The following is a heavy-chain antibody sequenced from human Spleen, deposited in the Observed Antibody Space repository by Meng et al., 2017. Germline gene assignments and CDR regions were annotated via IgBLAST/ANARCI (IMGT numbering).Heavy chain of an antibody. CDR3: AREGSYHWFDP. D-gene: IGHD3-10*01. CDR1: GGSISSGTYY. V-gene: IGHV4-31*03. J-gene: IGHJ5*02. Sequence: QVQLQQWGAGLLKPSETLSLTCTVSGGSISSGTYYWGWIRQLPGKGLEWIAYIHYSGSTYYSPSLKGRIAISVDTTNNQFSLKLTSVTAADTAVYFCAREGSYHWFDPWGQGTLVTVSS. CDR2: IHYSGST.